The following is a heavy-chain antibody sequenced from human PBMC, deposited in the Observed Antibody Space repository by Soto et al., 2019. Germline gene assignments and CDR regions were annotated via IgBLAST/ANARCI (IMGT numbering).Heavy chain of an antibody. J-gene: IGHJ6*02. CDR3: ARLTKVRDGVVPAPGGYYYYYGMDV. Sequence: SETLSLTCAVYGGSFSGYYWSWIRQPPGKGLEWIGEINHSGSTNYNPSLKSRVTISVDTSKNQFSLKLSSVTAADTAVYYCARLTKVRDGVVPAPGGYYYYYGMDVWGQGTTVTVSS. CDR1: GGSFSGYY. V-gene: IGHV4-34*01. D-gene: IGHD2-2*01. CDR2: INHSGST.